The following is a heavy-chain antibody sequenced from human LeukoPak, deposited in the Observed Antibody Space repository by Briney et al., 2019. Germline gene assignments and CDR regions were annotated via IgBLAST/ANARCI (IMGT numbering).Heavy chain of an antibody. Sequence: ASVTVSFKASGYTFTSYYMHWVRQAPGQGLEWMGIINPSGGSTSYAQKFQGRVTMTRDTSTSTVYMELSSLRSEDTAVYYCARDHEYYYGSGSYYPGGCGYWGQGTLVTVSS. D-gene: IGHD3-10*01. CDR3: ARDHEYYYGSGSYYPGGCGY. CDR2: INPSGGST. V-gene: IGHV1-46*01. CDR1: GYTFTSYY. J-gene: IGHJ4*02.